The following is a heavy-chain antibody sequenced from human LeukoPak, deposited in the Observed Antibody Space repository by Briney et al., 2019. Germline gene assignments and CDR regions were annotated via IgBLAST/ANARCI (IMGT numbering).Heavy chain of an antibody. CDR3: ARTRLYYYDSSGYGDFDY. V-gene: IGHV3-21*01. D-gene: IGHD3-22*01. CDR2: ISSSSSYI. J-gene: IGHJ4*02. CDR1: GFTFSSYS. Sequence: GGSLRPSCAASGFTFSSYSMNWVRQAPGKGLEWVSSISSSSSYIYYADSVKGRFTISRDNAKNSLYLQMNSLRAEDTAVYYCARTRLYYYDSSGYGDFDYWGQGTLVTVSS.